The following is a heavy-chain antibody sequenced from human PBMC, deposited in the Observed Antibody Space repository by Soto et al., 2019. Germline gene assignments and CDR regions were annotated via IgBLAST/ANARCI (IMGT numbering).Heavy chain of an antibody. CDR1: GGAISSYY. CDR3: ARDGSDSYGLDV. V-gene: IGHV4-4*07. J-gene: IGHJ6*02. CDR2: IYNGGNT. D-gene: IGHD3-10*01. Sequence: AETLSLTCTVSGGAISSYYWSWIRQSAGKGLEWIGRIYNGGNTQYNPSLKSRVTMSADTSKNQFSLRLNSVTAADTAVYYCARDGSDSYGLDVWGQGTTVTVSS.